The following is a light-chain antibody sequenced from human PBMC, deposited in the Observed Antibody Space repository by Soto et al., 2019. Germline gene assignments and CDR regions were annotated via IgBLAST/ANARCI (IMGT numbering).Light chain of an antibody. Sequence: QSALTQPASVSGSPGQSITISCTGTSSDVGGYNYVSWYQQHPGKAPKLMIYDVSNRPSGVSNRFSGSKSGNMASLTISGLQAEDEGDYYCSSYTSSSTLDVFGTGTKVTVL. J-gene: IGLJ1*01. CDR2: DVS. CDR3: SSYTSSSTLDV. CDR1: SSDVGGYNY. V-gene: IGLV2-14*03.